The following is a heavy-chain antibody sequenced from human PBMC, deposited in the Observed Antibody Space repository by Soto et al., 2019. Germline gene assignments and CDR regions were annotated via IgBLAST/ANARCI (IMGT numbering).Heavy chain of an antibody. V-gene: IGHV3-30*18. J-gene: IGHJ4*02. D-gene: IGHD2-8*01. CDR3: AKDAVPYCTNGVCYTNDY. CDR1: GFTFSSYG. CDR2: ISYDGSNK. Sequence: GGSLRLSCAASGFTFSSYGMHWVRQAPGKGLEWVAVISYDGSNKYYADSVKGRFTISRDNSKNTLYLQMNSLRAEDTAVYYCAKDAVPYCTNGVCYTNDYWGQGTLVTVSS.